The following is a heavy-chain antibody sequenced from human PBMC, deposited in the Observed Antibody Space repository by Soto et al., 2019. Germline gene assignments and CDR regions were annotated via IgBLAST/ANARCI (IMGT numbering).Heavy chain of an antibody. J-gene: IGHJ5*02. CDR1: GYTFTRHD. Sequence: QVQLVQSGAEVKKPGASVKVSCKASGYTFTRHDINWGRQATGQGLEWMGWMNPNSGNTGYAQKFQGRVTMTRNTSISTAYMELSSLRSEDTAVYYCARISSSWYRNWFDPWGQGTLVTVSS. V-gene: IGHV1-8*01. D-gene: IGHD6-13*01. CDR2: MNPNSGNT. CDR3: ARISSSWYRNWFDP.